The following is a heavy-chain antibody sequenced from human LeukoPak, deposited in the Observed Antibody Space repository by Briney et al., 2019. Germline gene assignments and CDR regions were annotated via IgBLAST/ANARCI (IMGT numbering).Heavy chain of an antibody. CDR2: ISDNGHVT. CDR1: GFTFNNYA. CDR3: ANSRYCSSGSCYFDY. D-gene: IGHD2-15*01. J-gene: IGHJ4*02. V-gene: IGHV3-23*01. Sequence: PGGSLRLSCAASGFTFNNYAMSWVRQAPGKGLEWVASISDNGHVTFYADSVKGRVTISRDNSRNTQHLQMDSLKVEDTAVYDCANSRYCSSGSCYFDYWGRGTLVTVSS.